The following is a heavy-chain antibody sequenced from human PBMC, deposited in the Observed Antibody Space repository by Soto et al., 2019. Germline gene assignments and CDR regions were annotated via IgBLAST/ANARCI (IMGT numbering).Heavy chain of an antibody. CDR1: GLTFTNAW. CDR3: TTKFLLRGMDV. J-gene: IGHJ6*02. D-gene: IGHD2-15*01. V-gene: IGHV3-15*07. Sequence: GSLRLSCAASGLTFTNAWMNWARQAPGKGLEWVGRIKSKIEGGTTDYAAPVKGRFTISRDDSKNTLYLQMNSLQTEDTAVYYRTTKFLLRGMDVWGQGTTVTVSS. CDR2: IKSKIEGGTT.